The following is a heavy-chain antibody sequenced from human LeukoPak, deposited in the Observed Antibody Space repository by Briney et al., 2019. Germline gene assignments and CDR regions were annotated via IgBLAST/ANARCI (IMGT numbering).Heavy chain of an antibody. CDR2: ISSSGSTI. V-gene: IGHV3-48*03. J-gene: IGHJ4*02. CDR3: ARDIQDVLLWFGESN. CDR1: GFTFSSYE. Sequence: GGSLRLSCAASGFTFSSYEMNWVRQAPGKGLEWVSYISSSGSTIYYADSVKGRFTISRDNAKNSLYLQMNSLRAEDTAVYYCARDIQDVLLWFGESNWGQGTLVIVSS. D-gene: IGHD3-10*01.